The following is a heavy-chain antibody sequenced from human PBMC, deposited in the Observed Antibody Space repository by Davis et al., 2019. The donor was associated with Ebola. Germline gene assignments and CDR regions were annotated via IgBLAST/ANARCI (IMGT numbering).Heavy chain of an antibody. CDR2: ISGSGGST. CDR1: GFTFSSYA. D-gene: IGHD3-16*02. CDR3: AKDSSPMITFGGVIVDY. V-gene: IGHV3-23*01. J-gene: IGHJ4*02. Sequence: GESLKISCAASGFTFSSYAMSWVRQAPGKGLEWASAISGSGGSTYYADSVKGRFTISRDNSKNMLYLQMNSLRAEDTAVYYCAKDSSPMITFGGVIVDYWGQGTLVTVSS.